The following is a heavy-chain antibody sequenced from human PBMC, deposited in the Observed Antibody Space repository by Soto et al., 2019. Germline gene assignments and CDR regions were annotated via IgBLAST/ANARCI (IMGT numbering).Heavy chain of an antibody. CDR1: GYTFTSYG. J-gene: IGHJ4*02. CDR2: ISAYNGNT. D-gene: IGHD3-22*01. Sequence: GASVKVSCKASGYTFTSYGISWVRQAPGQGLEWMGWISAYNGNTNYAQKLQGRVTMTTDTSTSTAYMELRSLRSDDTAVYYCARDRTYYDSSGYGYWGQGTLVTVSS. V-gene: IGHV1-18*01. CDR3: ARDRTYYDSSGYGY.